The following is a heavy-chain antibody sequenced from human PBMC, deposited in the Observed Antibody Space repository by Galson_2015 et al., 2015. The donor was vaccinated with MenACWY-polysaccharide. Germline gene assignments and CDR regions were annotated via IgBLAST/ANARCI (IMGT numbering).Heavy chain of an antibody. J-gene: IGHJ4*02. V-gene: IGHV1-3*01. CDR3: ARDAPGYCSGGSCEDFDY. D-gene: IGHD2-15*01. CDR2: INAGNGNT. Sequence: SVKVFCKASGYTFRSYAMHWVRQAPGQGLEWMGWINAGNGNTKYSQKLQGRVTITRDTSASTAYMELSSLRSEDTAVYYCARDAPGYCSGGSCEDFDYWGQGTLVTVSS. CDR1: GYTFRSYA.